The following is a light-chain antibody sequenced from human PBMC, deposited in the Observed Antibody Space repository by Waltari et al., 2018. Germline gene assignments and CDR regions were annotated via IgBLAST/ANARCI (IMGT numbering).Light chain of an antibody. CDR1: NYNIGGHP. Sequence: QSVLTRPPSVSGTPRQRVTTSCSARNYNIGGHPVNWYQQVPGTAPKLLIYNDNQGPSGVPDRFSASKSGTSASLAITGLQSEDEADYYCAVWDDSLGGVFGGGTKLTVL. V-gene: IGLV1-44*01. J-gene: IGLJ3*02. CDR2: NDN. CDR3: AVWDDSLGGV.